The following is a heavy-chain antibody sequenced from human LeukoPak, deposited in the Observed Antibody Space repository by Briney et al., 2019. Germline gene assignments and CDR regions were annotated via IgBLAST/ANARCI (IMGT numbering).Heavy chain of an antibody. D-gene: IGHD2-2*01. J-gene: IGHJ4*02. Sequence: PGGSLRLSCAASGFTFTDYWMSWVRQAPGKGLEWVANIKRDGSEKYYVDSVKGRFTISRDNSKNTLYLQMNSLRAEDTAVYYCAGVSVYQLLHYWGQGTLVTVSS. CDR2: IKRDGSEK. CDR1: GFTFTDYW. CDR3: AGVSVYQLLHY. V-gene: IGHV3-7*03.